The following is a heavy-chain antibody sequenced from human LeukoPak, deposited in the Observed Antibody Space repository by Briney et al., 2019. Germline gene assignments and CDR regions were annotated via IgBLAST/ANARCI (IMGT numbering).Heavy chain of an antibody. D-gene: IGHD2-8*01. CDR1: GGSISSYY. J-gene: IGHJ4*02. V-gene: IGHV4-59*08. CDR2: IYYSGST. CDR3: ARRRFVRGPDVVNPFDY. Sequence: SETLSLTRTVSGGSISSYYWSWIRQPPGKGLEWIGYIYYSGSTNYNPSLKSRVTISVDTSKNQFSLKLSSVTAADTAVYYCARRRFVRGPDVVNPFDYWGQGTLVTVSS.